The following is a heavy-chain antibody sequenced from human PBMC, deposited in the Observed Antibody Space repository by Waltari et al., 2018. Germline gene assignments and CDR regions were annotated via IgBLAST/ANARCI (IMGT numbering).Heavy chain of an antibody. CDR3: ARIAGIDPDY. CDR2: INPNNGGT. J-gene: IGHJ4*02. CDR1: GYTFTGYF. Sequence: QVQLVQSGAEVKKPGASVKVSCKASGYTFTGYFNHWVRQAPGQGLEWMGWINPNNGGTNYAQKFQGKVTMTRDTSVTTVYMELSRLRSDDTAMYYCARIAGIDPDYWGQGTLVTVSS. V-gene: IGHV1-2*02. D-gene: IGHD6-13*01.